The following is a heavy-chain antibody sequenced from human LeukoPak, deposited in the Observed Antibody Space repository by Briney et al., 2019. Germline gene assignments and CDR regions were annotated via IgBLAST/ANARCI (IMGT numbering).Heavy chain of an antibody. J-gene: IGHJ4*02. CDR3: AKDHGDTRLAAAGTYFDY. CDR2: ISSSSSYI. D-gene: IGHD6-13*01. CDR1: GFTFSSYS. Sequence: PGGSLRLSCAVSGFTFSSYSMNWVRQAPGKGLEWVSSISSSSSYIYYADSVKGRFTISRDNSKNTLYLQMNSLRAEDTAVYYCAKDHGDTRLAAAGTYFDYWGQGTLVTVSS. V-gene: IGHV3-21*04.